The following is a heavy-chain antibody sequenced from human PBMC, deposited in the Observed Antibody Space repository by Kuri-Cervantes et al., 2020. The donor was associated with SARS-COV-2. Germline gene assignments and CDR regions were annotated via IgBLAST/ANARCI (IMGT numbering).Heavy chain of an antibody. Sequence: GGSLRLSCAASGFTFSNYWMHWVRQAPGKGLVWVSRTNTDGSSTSYADSVKGRFTIPRDNAKNTLYLQMNSLRAEDTAVYYCARAFLRGGSDYWGQGTLVTVSS. V-gene: IGHV3-74*01. CDR2: TNTDGSST. CDR1: GFTFSNYW. D-gene: IGHD1-26*01. J-gene: IGHJ4*02. CDR3: ARAFLRGGSDY.